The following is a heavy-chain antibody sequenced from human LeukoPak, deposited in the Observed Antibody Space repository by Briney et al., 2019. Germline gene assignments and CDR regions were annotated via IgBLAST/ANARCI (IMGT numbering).Heavy chain of an antibody. CDR1: GGSFSGYY. CDR3: ARGGILTGYYDFDY. J-gene: IGHJ4*02. V-gene: IGHV4-34*01. D-gene: IGHD3-9*01. Sequence: SETLSLTCAVYGGSFSGYYWSWIRQPPGKGLEWIGEINHSGSTNYNPSLKSRLTISVDTSKNQFSLKLSSVTAADTAVYYCARGGILTGYYDFDYWGQGTLVTVSS. CDR2: INHSGST.